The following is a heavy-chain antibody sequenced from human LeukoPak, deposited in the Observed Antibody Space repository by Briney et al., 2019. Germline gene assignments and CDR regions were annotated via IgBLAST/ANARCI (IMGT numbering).Heavy chain of an antibody. J-gene: IGHJ5*02. D-gene: IGHD3-10*01. CDR1: GGSFSGYY. CDR3: ARGGITMVRGSFLGQFDP. CDR2: INHSGST. V-gene: IGHV4-34*01. Sequence: SETLSLTCAVYGGSFSGYYWSWIRQPPGKGLEWIGEINHSGSTNYNPSLKIRVTISVDTSKNQFSLKLSSVTAADTAVYYCARGGITMVRGSFLGQFDPWGQGTLVTVSS.